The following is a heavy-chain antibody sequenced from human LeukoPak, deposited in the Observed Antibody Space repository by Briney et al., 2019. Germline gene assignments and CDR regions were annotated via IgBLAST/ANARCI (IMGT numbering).Heavy chain of an antibody. CDR2: ISSSGSTI. CDR1: GFTFSSYE. J-gene: IGHJ4*02. Sequence: GGSLRLSCAASGFTFSSYEMNWVRQAPGKGLEWVSYISSSGSTIYYADSVKGRFTISRDSAKNSLYLQMNSLRAEDAAVYYCARGLYGSGYYYFDSWGQGTLVTASS. V-gene: IGHV3-48*03. CDR3: ARGLYGSGYYYFDS. D-gene: IGHD3-10*01.